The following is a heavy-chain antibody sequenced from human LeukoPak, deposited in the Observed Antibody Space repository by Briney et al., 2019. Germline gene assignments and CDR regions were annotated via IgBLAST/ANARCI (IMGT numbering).Heavy chain of an antibody. CDR3: ACTSRTGRYSSSWYGYFQH. D-gene: IGHD6-13*01. V-gene: IGHV4-61*02. CDR1: GGSMSSGSYY. CDR2: IYTSGST. Sequence: PSETLSLTCTVSGGSMSSGSYYWSWIRQPAGKGLEWIGRIYTSGSTNYNPSLKSRVTISVDTSKNQFSLKLSSVTAADTAVYYCACTSRTGRYSSSWYGYFQHWGQGTLVTVSS. J-gene: IGHJ1*01.